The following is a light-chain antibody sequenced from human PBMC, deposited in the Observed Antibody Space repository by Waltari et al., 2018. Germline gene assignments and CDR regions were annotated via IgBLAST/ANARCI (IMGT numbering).Light chain of an antibody. CDR2: EGT. J-gene: IGLJ1*01. V-gene: IGLV2-23*01. CDR3: CSYAGGTSYV. Sequence: QSALTQPASVSGSPGQSLTISCTGTSSDIGNYNLVPWYQQHPGKAPKLIIYEGTKRPSGVSDRFSGSKSGNTASLTISGLQTEDEADYYCCSYAGGTSYVFGTGTEVTVL. CDR1: SSDIGNYNL.